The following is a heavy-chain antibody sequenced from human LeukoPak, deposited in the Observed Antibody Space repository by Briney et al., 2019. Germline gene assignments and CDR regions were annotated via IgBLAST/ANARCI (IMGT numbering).Heavy chain of an antibody. CDR2: ISYDGSNK. CDR3: ARVGYSSGWYLS. CDR1: GFTFSSYG. J-gene: IGHJ5*02. V-gene: IGHV3-30*03. Sequence: GGSLRLSCAASGFTFSSYGMHWVRQAPGKGLEWVALISYDGSNKYYADSVKGRFTISRDNSKNTLDLQMNSLRPEDTAVYYCARVGYSSGWYLSWGQGTLVTVSS. D-gene: IGHD6-19*01.